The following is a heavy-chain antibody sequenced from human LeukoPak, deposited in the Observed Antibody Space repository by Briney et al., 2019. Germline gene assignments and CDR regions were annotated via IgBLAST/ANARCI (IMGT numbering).Heavy chain of an antibody. CDR2: IYHSGST. Sequence: PSGTLSLTCAVSGGSISSSNWWSWVRQPPGKGLEWIGSIYHSGSTYYNPSLKSRVTISVDTSKNQFSLKLSSVTAADTAVYYCARVGSVVRGVIIRGPDYWGQGTLVTVSS. J-gene: IGHJ4*02. CDR3: ARVGSVVRGVIIRGPDY. V-gene: IGHV4-4*02. D-gene: IGHD3-10*01. CDR1: GGSISSSNW.